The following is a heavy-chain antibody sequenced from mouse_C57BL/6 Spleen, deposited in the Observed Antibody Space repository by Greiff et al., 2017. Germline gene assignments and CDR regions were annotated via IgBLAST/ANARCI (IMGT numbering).Heavy chain of an antibody. CDR1: GYTFTGYW. CDR3: ARVYYGTLLLAMDC. D-gene: IGHD2-1*01. J-gene: IGHJ4*01. Sequence: QVQLQQSGAELMKPGASVKLSCKATGYTFTGYWIEWVKQRPGHGLEWIGAILPGSGSTNYNEKFKGKATFTADNSSNTAYMQLSSLTTEDSAIYYCARVYYGTLLLAMDCWGQRTSVTVSS. CDR2: ILPGSGST. V-gene: IGHV1-9*01.